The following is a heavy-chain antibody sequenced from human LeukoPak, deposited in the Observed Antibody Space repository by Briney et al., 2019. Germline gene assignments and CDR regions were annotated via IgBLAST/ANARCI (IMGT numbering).Heavy chain of an antibody. CDR1: GFIISDYA. D-gene: IGHD1-1*01. CDR2: ISANGGST. V-gene: IGHV3-64D*06. J-gene: IGHJ4*02. Sequence: GGSLRLSCSASGFIISDYAMHWVRQAPGKGLEYVSGISANGGSTYHADSVKGRFTISRDTSKNTLYLQMSSLRAEDTAMYYCAMNWNCDYWGQGTLVTVPS. CDR3: AMNWNCDY.